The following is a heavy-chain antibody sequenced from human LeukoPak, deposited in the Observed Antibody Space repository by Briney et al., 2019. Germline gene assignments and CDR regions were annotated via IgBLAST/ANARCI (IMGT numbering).Heavy chain of an antibody. CDR2: IYSGGST. J-gene: IGHJ4*02. Sequence: GGSLRLSCAASGFTFSSYEMNWVRQAPGRGLEYVSIIYSGGSTYYADSVKGRFTISRDTSKNTVYLQMNSLRAEDTAVYYCASYPSSSNYWGQGTLVTVSS. CDR3: ASYPSSSNY. CDR1: GFTFSSYE. V-gene: IGHV3-53*01.